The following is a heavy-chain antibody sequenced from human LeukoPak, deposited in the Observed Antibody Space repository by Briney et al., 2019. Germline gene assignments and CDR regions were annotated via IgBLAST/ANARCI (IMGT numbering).Heavy chain of an antibody. J-gene: IGHJ4*02. D-gene: IGHD5-12*01. CDR3: ARVRRRSSAYDYSDY. CDR1: GFTFSGYS. CDR2: LSSSSTYI. V-gene: IGHV3-21*06. Sequence: GGSLRLSCAASGFTFSGYSMNWVRQPPGKGLEWVSALSSSSTYIYYVDSVKGRFTNSRDNAKNSLYLQMNSLRAEDTAIYFCARVRRRSSAYDYSDYWGQGTLVTVSA.